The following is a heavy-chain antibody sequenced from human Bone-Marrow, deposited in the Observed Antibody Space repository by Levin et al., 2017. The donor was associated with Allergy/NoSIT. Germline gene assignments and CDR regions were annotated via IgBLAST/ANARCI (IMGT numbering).Heavy chain of an antibody. J-gene: IGHJ4*02. CDR1: GFTFSHAW. CDR2: VKSRSDGGTT. Sequence: GGSLRLSCAASGFTFSHAWMSWVRQAPGKGLEWVGRVKSRSDGGTTDFAASVKGRFSISRDDSKNTLYLQMNSLKTEDTAVYYCTTEPRRRVLVEEGTAWAKAQNDYWGQGTLVTVAS. CDR3: TTEPRRRVLVEEGTAWAKAQNDY. D-gene: IGHD2-8*02. V-gene: IGHV3-15*01.